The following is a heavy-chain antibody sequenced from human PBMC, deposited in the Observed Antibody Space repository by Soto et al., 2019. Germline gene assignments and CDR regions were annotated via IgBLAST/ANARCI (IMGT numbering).Heavy chain of an antibody. CDR2: ISSSSSYI. D-gene: IGHD2-15*01. CDR1: GFTFSSYS. CDR3: GYCSGGSCYGPIDY. Sequence: EVQLVESGGGLVKPGGSLRLSYAASGFTFSSYSMNWVRQAPGKGLEWVSSISSSSSYIYYADSVKGRFTISRDNAKNSLYLQMNSLRAEDTAVYYCGYCSGGSCYGPIDYWGQGTLVTVSS. V-gene: IGHV3-21*01. J-gene: IGHJ4*02.